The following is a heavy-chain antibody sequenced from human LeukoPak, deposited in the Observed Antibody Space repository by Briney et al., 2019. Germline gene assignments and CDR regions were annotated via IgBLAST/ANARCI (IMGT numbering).Heavy chain of an antibody. CDR1: GFTFSSYW. D-gene: IGHD3-10*01. CDR3: ARAPRVYGSGITG. V-gene: IGHV3-7*04. CDR2: IKQDGSEK. J-gene: IGHJ4*02. Sequence: GGSLRLSCAASGFTFSSYWMSWVRQAPGKGLEWVANIKQDGSEKYYVGSVKGRFTISRDNAKNSLYLQMNSLRAEDTAVYYCARAPRVYGSGITGWGQGTLVTVSS.